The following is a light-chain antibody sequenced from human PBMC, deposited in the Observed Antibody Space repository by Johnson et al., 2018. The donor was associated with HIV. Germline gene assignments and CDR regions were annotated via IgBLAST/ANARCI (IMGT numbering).Light chain of an antibody. CDR3: GTWDSSWGV. CDR1: SSNIGNNY. Sequence: QSVLTQPPSVSAAPGQKVTISCSGSSSNIGNNYVSWYQQLPGTAPKLLIYENNKRPSGIPDRFSGSKSSPSATLAITGLQTGDEADYYCGTWDSSWGVFGTGTKVTVL. V-gene: IGLV1-51*02. CDR2: ENN. J-gene: IGLJ1*01.